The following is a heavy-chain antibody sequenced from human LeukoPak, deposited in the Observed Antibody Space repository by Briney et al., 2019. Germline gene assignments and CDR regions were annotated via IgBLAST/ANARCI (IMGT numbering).Heavy chain of an antibody. CDR2: ISSSSSYI. CDR1: GFTFSSYS. J-gene: IGHJ4*02. CDR3: ARQSSGWSYFDC. D-gene: IGHD6-19*01. Sequence: GASLRLSCAASGFTFSSYSMKWVRQAPGKGLEWVSSISSSSSYIYYADSVKGRFTISRDNAKNSLYLQMNSLRAEDTAVYYCARQSSGWSYFDCWGQGILVTVSS. V-gene: IGHV3-21*01.